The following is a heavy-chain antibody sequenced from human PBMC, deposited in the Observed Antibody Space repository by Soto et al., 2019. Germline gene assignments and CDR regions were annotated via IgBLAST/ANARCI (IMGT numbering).Heavy chain of an antibody. CDR3: SANDHDDHTNFDQ. Sequence: GGSLRLSCAVSGRTFSGSAMHWVRPASGKGLEWVGHIRRKANNYATAYAASVKGRFTISRDDSKNTAYLQMNSLKTEDTAVYYCSANDHDDHTNFDQWGQGTVVTVSS. CDR1: GRTFSGSA. CDR2: IRRKANNYAT. D-gene: IGHD3-16*01. J-gene: IGHJ4*02. V-gene: IGHV3-73*01.